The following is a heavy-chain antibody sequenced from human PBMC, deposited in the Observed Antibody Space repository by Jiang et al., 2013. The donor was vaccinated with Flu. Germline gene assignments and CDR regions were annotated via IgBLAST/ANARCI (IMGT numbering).Heavy chain of an antibody. D-gene: IGHD5-24*01. CDR1: GGSFTDYY. V-gene: IGHV4-34*01. CDR3: ATYMLKGDGYNSGGYYYFDY. Sequence: LLKPSETLSLTCAVYGGSFTDYYWSWIRQPPGKGLEWIGETHHSGVTRYNPSLKSRVTISVDTSKNQFSLKLSSVTAADTAVYYCATYMLKGDGYNSGGYYYFDYWGQGTLVTVSS. J-gene: IGHJ4*02. CDR2: THHSGVT.